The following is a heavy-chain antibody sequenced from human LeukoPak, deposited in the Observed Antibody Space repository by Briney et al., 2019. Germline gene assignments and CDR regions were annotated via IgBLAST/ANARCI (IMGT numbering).Heavy chain of an antibody. Sequence: WASVKVSCKASGFLLTTYHIHWVRQAPGQGLEWMGIIKHSGDSTTYAQKFQGRLTMTRDTSTNSVNMELSSLRSEDTAVYYCARDRSRGEWLNDFDYWGQGTLVTVSS. CDR3: ARDRSRGEWLNDFDY. CDR1: GFLLTTYH. D-gene: IGHD3-3*01. J-gene: IGHJ4*02. CDR2: IKHSGDST. V-gene: IGHV1-46*01.